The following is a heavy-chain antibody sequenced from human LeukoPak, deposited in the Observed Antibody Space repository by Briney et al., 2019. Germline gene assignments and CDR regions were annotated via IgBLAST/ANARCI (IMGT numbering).Heavy chain of an antibody. J-gene: IGHJ4*02. V-gene: IGHV4-4*07. D-gene: IGHD6-13*01. CDR1: GGSISSYY. Sequence: SETLSLTCTVSGGSISSYYWSWIRQPAGKGLECIGRIYTSGSTNYNPSLKSRVTMSVDTSKNQFSLKLSSVTAADTAVYYCARDFSSGIAAAGIIGYWGQGTLVTVSS. CDR2: IYTSGST. CDR3: ARDFSSGIAAAGIIGY.